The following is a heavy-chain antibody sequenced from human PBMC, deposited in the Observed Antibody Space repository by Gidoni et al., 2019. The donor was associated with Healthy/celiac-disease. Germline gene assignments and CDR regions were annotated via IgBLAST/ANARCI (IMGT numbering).Heavy chain of an antibody. J-gene: IGHJ6*02. Sequence: VQLVQSGAEVKKPGSSVPVSCKASGGTFSSYAISWVRQAPGQGLAWMGGIIPIFGTANYAQKFQGRVTITADESTSTAYMELSSLRSEDTAVYYCARDRRATVTRKINYYYYYGMDVWGQGTTVTVSS. D-gene: IGHD4-17*01. CDR1: GGTFSSYA. V-gene: IGHV1-69*01. CDR2: IIPIFGTA. CDR3: ARDRRATVTRKINYYYYYGMDV.